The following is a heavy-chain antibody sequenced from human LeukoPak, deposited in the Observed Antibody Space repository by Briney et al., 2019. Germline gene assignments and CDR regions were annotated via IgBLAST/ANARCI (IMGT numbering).Heavy chain of an antibody. V-gene: IGHV3-21*01. CDR2: ISSSRNYV. J-gene: IGHJ4*02. D-gene: IGHD6-13*01. Sequence: GGSLRLSCAASGFTISDYYMNWIRQAPGKGLEWVSSISSSRNYVYYADSMKGRFTISRDNAKNSLYLQINSLRAEDTAVYYCARSSKQQTDFEYWGQGTLVTVSS. CDR1: GFTISDYY. CDR3: ARSSKQQTDFEY.